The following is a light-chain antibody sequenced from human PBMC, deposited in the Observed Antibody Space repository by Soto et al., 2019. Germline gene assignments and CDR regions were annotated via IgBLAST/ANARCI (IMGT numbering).Light chain of an antibody. CDR1: NIGSKS. CDR2: YDS. J-gene: IGLJ3*02. CDR3: QVWDSSSDLWV. V-gene: IGLV3-21*04. Sequence: SYELTQPPSVSVAPGKTARITCGGNNIGSKSVYWYQQKPGQAPVLVIYYDSDRPSGIPERFSGSNSGNTATLTISRVEAGDEADYYCQVWDSSSDLWVFGGGTQLTVL.